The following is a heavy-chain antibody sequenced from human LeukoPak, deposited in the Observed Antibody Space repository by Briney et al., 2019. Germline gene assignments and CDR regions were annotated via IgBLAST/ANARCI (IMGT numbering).Heavy chain of an antibody. J-gene: IGHJ3*02. CDR2: IDPSDSYT. V-gene: IGHV5-10-1*01. D-gene: IGHD6-19*01. CDR3: ARRGAVTASDAFDI. Sequence: GESLKISCKGSGYSFTSYWISWVRQMPGKGLEWMGRIDPSDSYTNYSPSFQGHVTISADKSISTAYLQWSSLKDSDTAMYYCARRGAVTASDAFDIWGQGTMVTVSS. CDR1: GYSFTSYW.